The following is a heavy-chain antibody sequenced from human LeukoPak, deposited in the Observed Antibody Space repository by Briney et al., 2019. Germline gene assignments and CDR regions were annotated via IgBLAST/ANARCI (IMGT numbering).Heavy chain of an antibody. CDR2: INHSGST. CDR3: ARGSITEGFDY. J-gene: IGHJ4*02. CDR1: GGSFSGYY. V-gene: IGHV4-34*01. Sequence: SETLSLTCAVYGGSFSGYYWSWIRQPPGKGLEWIGEINHSGSTNYNPSLKSRVTISVDTSKNQFSLKLSSVTAADTAVYYCARGSITEGFDYWGQGTLVTVSS.